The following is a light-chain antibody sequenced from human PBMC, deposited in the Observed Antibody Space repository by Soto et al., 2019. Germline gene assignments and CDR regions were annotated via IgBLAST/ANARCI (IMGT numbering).Light chain of an antibody. V-gene: IGLV2-14*03. CDR1: SSDVGAYDY. CDR2: DVS. CDR3: SSYTSSSTPLYV. J-gene: IGLJ1*01. Sequence: QCVLTQPASVSGSPGQSIAISCTGTSSDVGAYDYVSWYQQHPGKAPKLMIYDVSNRPSGVSNRFSGSKSGNTASLTISGLQAEDEADYYCSSYTSSSTPLYVFGTGTKVTVL.